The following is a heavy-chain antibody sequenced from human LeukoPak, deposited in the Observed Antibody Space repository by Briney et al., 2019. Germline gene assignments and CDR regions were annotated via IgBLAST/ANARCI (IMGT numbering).Heavy chain of an antibody. CDR3: ARRSSGKVAVPRYFDL. J-gene: IGHJ2*01. CDR2: IYYSGST. V-gene: IGHV4-61*08. Sequence: PSETLSLTCTVSGGSISSGGYYWSWIRQPPGKGLEWIGYIYYSGSTNYNPSLKSRVTISVDTSKNQFSLKLSSVTAADTAVYYCARRSSGKVAVPRYFDLWGRGTLVTVSS. CDR1: GGSISSGGYY. D-gene: IGHD2-15*01.